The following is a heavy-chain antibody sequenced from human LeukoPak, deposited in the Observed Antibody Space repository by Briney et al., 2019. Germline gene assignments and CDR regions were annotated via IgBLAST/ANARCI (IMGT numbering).Heavy chain of an antibody. V-gene: IGHV1-2*02. Sequence: ASVKVSCKASGDTFTDYFIHWVRQAPGQGLEWLGWINPNSGDTKYTQKFQGRVTMTRDTSITTAYMELSGLKSDDTAVFYCARAAYVGANSWPGHWGQGTLVSVSS. D-gene: IGHD3-10*02. CDR1: GDTFTDYF. CDR2: INPNSGDT. J-gene: IGHJ4*02. CDR3: ARAAYVGANSWPGH.